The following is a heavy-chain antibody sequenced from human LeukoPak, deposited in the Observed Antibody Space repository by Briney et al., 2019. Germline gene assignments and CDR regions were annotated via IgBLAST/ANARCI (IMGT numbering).Heavy chain of an antibody. CDR2: IYYSGST. V-gene: IGHV4-30-4*01. J-gene: IGHJ4*02. D-gene: IGHD3-10*01. Sequence: PSQTLSFTCTVSGGSISSGDYYRSWIRQPPGKGLEWIGYIYYSGSTYYNPSLKSRVTISVDTSKNQFSLKLSSVTAADTAVYDCARVPLWFGELAPIDYWGQGTLVTVSS. CDR1: GGSISSGDYY. CDR3: ARVPLWFGELAPIDY.